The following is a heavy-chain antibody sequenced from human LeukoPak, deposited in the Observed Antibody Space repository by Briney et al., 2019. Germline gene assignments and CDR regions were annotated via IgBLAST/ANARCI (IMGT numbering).Heavy chain of an antibody. CDR1: ADTLSSYA. CDR3: ARAGGSGSAYGMDV. V-gene: IGHV1-8*02. D-gene: IGHD3-10*01. J-gene: IGHJ6*02. CDR2: INAGNGNT. Sequence: ASVKVSCKASADTLSSYAISWVRQAPGQGLEWMGWINAGNGNTKYSQKFQGRVTMTRNTSISTAYMELSSLRSEDTAVYYCARAGGSGSAYGMDVWGQGTTVTVSS.